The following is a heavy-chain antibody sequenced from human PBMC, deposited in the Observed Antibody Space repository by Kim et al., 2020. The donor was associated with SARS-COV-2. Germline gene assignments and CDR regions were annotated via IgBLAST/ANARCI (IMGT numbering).Heavy chain of an antibody. J-gene: IGHJ4*02. D-gene: IGHD1-26*01. CDR3: TRRVGATGYFDV. CDR2: IIPIFGPP. CDR1: GGSFRSYA. Sequence: SVKVSCKASGGSFRSYAMSWVRQAPGHGLEWVGGIIPIFGPPDYALKFQGRVTISEDESTSTAYMELRGLTSEDTAIYYCTRRVGATGYFDVWGQGTLVTVSS. V-gene: IGHV1-69*13.